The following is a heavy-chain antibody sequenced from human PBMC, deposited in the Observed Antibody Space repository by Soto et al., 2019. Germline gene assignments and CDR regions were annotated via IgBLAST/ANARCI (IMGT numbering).Heavy chain of an antibody. Sequence: GGSLRLSCAASGFTFSSYAMIWVRQAPGKGLEWVSAISGSGGSTYYADSVKGRFTISRDNSKNTLYLQMNSLRAEDTAVYYCAKDPVAVYWFDPWGQGTLVTVSS. D-gene: IGHD6-19*01. CDR1: GFTFSSYA. J-gene: IGHJ5*02. CDR2: ISGSGGST. V-gene: IGHV3-23*01. CDR3: AKDPVAVYWFDP.